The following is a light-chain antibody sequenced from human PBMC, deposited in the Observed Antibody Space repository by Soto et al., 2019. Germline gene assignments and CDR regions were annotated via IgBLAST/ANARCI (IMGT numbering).Light chain of an antibody. J-gene: IGKJ4*01. CDR3: QQYGNS. V-gene: IGKV3-20*01. Sequence: EIVLTQSPGTLSLSPGETATLSCRASQSLTSNYLAWYQQKPGQAPRLLIYGASGRATGIPDRFSGSGSGTDFTLTISRLEPEDSAVYYCQQYGNSVGGGTRVEI. CDR2: GAS. CDR1: QSLTSNY.